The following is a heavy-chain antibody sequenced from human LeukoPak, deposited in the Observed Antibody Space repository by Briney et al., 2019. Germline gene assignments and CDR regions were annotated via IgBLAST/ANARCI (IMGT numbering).Heavy chain of an antibody. CDR3: AREGYYDTWEWDY. Sequence: GGSLRLSCAASGFTFSSYSMNWVRQAPGKGLEWVSSISSSSSSYIYYADSVKGRFTISRDNAKNSLYLQMNSLRAEDTAVYYCAREGYYDTWEWDYWGQGTLVTVSS. J-gene: IGHJ4*02. V-gene: IGHV3-21*01. CDR2: ISSSSSSYI. D-gene: IGHD3-9*01. CDR1: GFTFSSYS.